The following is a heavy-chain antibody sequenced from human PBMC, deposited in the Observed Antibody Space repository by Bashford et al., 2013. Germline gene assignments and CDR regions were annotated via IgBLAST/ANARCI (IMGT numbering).Heavy chain of an antibody. CDR3: ARDPTSGRVDYGMDV. J-gene: IGHJ6*02. CDR2: ISAYNGNT. CDR1: GYTFTSYG. V-gene: IGHV1-18*01. Sequence: VASVKVSCKASGYTFTSYGISWVRQAPGQGLEWMGWISAYNGNTNYAQNFQGRVTMTTDTSTSTVYMELSSLRSEDTAVYYCARDPTSGRVDYGMDVWGPGTTVTVSS. D-gene: IGHD3-10*01.